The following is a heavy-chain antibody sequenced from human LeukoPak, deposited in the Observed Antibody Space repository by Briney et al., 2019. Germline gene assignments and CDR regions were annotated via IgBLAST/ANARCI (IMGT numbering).Heavy chain of an antibody. CDR2: ISDSGFST. CDR3: AKDLYYYYMDV. CDR1: GFSYSNYA. Sequence: GGSLRLSCAASGFSYSNYAMSWVRQAPGKGLEWVSSISDSGFSTYYADSVKGRFTISRDNSKNTLYLQMNSLRVEDTAVYSCAKDLYYYYMDVWGKGTTVTVSS. V-gene: IGHV3-23*01. J-gene: IGHJ6*03.